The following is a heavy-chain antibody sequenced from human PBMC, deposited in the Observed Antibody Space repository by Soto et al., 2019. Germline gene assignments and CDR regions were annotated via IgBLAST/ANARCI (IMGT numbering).Heavy chain of an antibody. V-gene: IGHV3-21*01. CDR2: ISNSGDYI. CDR1: GSTFRTYG. Sequence: EVQVVESGGGLVKPGGSLRLSCTASGSTFRTYGMNWVRQAPGKGLEWVSSISNSGDYIYYADSVQGRFTISRDNAKNSLYLQMNSLRDEDTAVYFCARDESAGSSIRYWGQGILVTVSS. D-gene: IGHD2-2*01. J-gene: IGHJ4*02. CDR3: ARDESAGSSIRY.